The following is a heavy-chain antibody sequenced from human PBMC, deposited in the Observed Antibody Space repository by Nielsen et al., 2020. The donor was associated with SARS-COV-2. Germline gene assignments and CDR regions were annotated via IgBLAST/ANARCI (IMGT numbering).Heavy chain of an antibody. CDR3: ARDLGSRVFDY. Sequence: GESLKISCAASGFTFSSYAMHWVRQAPGKGLEWVAVISYDGSNKYYADSVKGRFTISRDNSKNTLYLQMNSLRAEDTAVYYCARDLGSRVFDYWGQGTLVTVSS. CDR2: ISYDGSNK. J-gene: IGHJ4*02. D-gene: IGHD2-15*01. V-gene: IGHV3-30*04. CDR1: GFTFSSYA.